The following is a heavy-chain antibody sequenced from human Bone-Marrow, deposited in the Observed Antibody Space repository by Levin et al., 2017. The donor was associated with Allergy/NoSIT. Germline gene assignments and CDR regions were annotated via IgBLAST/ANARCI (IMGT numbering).Heavy chain of an antibody. Sequence: MSSETLSLTCTVSGVSISSAGYFWNWIRQHPGKGLEWIGYISYSGGTYFNPSLRSRLTMSLDTSKNQFSLNLSSVTAADTAFYYCASAKEEVLGELLYFGWFAPWGQGTPVTVSS. CDR1: GVSISSAGYF. D-gene: IGHD3-10*01. CDR3: ASAKEEVLGELLYFGWFAP. J-gene: IGHJ5*02. CDR2: ISYSGGT. V-gene: IGHV4-31*03.